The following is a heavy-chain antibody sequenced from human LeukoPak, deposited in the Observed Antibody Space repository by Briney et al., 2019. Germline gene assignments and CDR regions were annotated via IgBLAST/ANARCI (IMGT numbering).Heavy chain of an antibody. CDR3: AKSQYYYGSGSYHKS. CDR2: ISGSGGST. J-gene: IGHJ5*02. V-gene: IGHV3-23*01. D-gene: IGHD3-10*01. Sequence: GGSLRLSCAASGFTFSSYAMSWVRQAPGNGLEWVSAISGSGGSTYYADSVKGRFTISRDNSKNTLYLQMNSLRAEDTAVYYCAKSQYYYGSGSYHKSWGQGTLVTVSS. CDR1: GFTFSSYA.